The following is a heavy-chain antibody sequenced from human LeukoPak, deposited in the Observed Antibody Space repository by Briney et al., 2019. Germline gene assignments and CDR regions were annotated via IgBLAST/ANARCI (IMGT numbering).Heavy chain of an antibody. CDR2: MNPNSGNT. CDR3: AKRYGSYYRAFDI. CDR1: GYTFTSYD. Sequence: ASVKVSCKASGYTFTSYDINWVRQATGQGLELRGWMNPNSGNTGYAQKFQGRVTMTRNTSISTAYMELSSLRSEDTAVYYCAKRYGSYYRAFDIWGQGTRVTVSS. D-gene: IGHD1-26*01. J-gene: IGHJ3*02. V-gene: IGHV1-8*01.